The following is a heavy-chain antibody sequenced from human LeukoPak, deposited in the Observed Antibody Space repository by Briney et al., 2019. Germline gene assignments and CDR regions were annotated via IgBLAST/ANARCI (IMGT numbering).Heavy chain of an antibody. J-gene: IGHJ3*02. D-gene: IGHD3-16*02. Sequence: ASVKVSCKASGYTFTGYYMHWVRQAPGQGLEWMGWINPNSGGTNYAQKFQGRVTMTRDTSISTAYMELSRLRSDDTAVYYCARVGGSVWGSYRTPVHDAFDIWGQGTMVTVYS. CDR3: ARVGGSVWGSYRTPVHDAFDI. CDR1: GYTFTGYY. V-gene: IGHV1-2*02. CDR2: INPNSGGT.